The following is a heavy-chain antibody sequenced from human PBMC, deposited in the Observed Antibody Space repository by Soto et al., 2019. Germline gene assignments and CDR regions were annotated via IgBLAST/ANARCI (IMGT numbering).Heavy chain of an antibody. Sequence: DVYLAESGGDLVKPGGSLRLSCAASGFSFNAAWMNWVRQSPGKGLEWVGRIKSRVNGDTRDYAGSVSGRFTISRNDSKDMVYLDMNSLIPEDTAVYYCSADLTYWGVYAFDYWGQRVLVTFSS. CDR2: IKSRVNGDTR. D-gene: IGHD3-16*01. V-gene: IGHV3-15*07. CDR3: SADLTYWGVYAFDY. CDR1: GFSFNAAW. J-gene: IGHJ4*02.